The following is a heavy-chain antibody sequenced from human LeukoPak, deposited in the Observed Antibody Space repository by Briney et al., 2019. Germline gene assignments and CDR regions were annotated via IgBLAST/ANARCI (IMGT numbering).Heavy chain of an antibody. CDR1: GFTFSSYA. J-gene: IGHJ4*02. Sequence: QSGGSLRLSCAASGFTFSSYAMSWVRQAPGKGLEWVSAISGSGGSTYYADSVKGRFTISRDNSKNTLYPQMNSLRAEDTAVYYCAKDRDFWSGLTGYWGQGTLVTVSS. CDR3: AKDRDFWSGLTGY. CDR2: ISGSGGST. D-gene: IGHD3-3*01. V-gene: IGHV3-23*01.